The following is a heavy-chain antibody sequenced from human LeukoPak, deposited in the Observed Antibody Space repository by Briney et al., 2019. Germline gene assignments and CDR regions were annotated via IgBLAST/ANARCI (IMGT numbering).Heavy chain of an antibody. J-gene: IGHJ4*02. Sequence: SETLSLTCTVSGGTISSYYWSWIRQPPGKGLEWVGYIYYSGSTNYNPSLKSRVTISVDTSKNQFSLNLSSVTAADTAVYYCARDLLSTAGYFDYWGQGTLVTVSS. V-gene: IGHV4-59*01. CDR1: GGTISSYY. CDR2: IYYSGST. CDR3: ARDLLSTAGYFDY. D-gene: IGHD6-19*01.